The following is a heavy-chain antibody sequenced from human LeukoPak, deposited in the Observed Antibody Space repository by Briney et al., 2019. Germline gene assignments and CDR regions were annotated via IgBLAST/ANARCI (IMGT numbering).Heavy chain of an antibody. J-gene: IGHJ6*03. V-gene: IGHV4-59*01. D-gene: IGHD3-3*02. CDR3: ARDSLSAPGYYYYMDV. CDR2: LYYMRGA. Sequence: SETLSLTCTVSGGSISGYYWSWSRQPPGKGVEWIGNLYYMRGAWYKSSLKSRVTTSVDTSRNEFSLKLSSVTAADTAVYYCARDSLSAPGYYYYMDVWGKGTTVTVSS. CDR1: GGSISGYY.